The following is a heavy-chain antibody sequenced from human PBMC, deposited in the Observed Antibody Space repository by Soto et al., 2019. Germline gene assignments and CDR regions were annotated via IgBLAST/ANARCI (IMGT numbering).Heavy chain of an antibody. CDR3: ARDLVYSSGWNDAFDI. J-gene: IGHJ3*02. Sequence: VQLVESGGGLVQPGGSLRLSCAASGFTVSSNYMSWVRQAPGKGLEWVSVIYSGGSTYYADSVKGRFTISRDNSKNTLYLQMNSLRAEDTAVYYCARDLVYSSGWNDAFDIWGQGTMVTVSS. CDR1: GFTVSSNY. CDR2: IYSGGST. D-gene: IGHD6-19*01. V-gene: IGHV3-66*01.